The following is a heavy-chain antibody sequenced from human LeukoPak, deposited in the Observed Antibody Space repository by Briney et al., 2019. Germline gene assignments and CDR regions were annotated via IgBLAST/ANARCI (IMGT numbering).Heavy chain of an antibody. CDR2: ISYDGSNK. V-gene: IGHV3-30-3*02. D-gene: IGHD1-26*01. Sequence: GGSLRLSCTASGFTFSSYAMHWVRQAPGKGLEWVAVISYDGSNKYYADSVKGRFTISRDNSKNTLYLQMNSLRAEDTAVYYCARQSGSYFDYWGQGSLVTVSS. CDR3: ARQSGSYFDY. CDR1: GFTFSSYA. J-gene: IGHJ4*02.